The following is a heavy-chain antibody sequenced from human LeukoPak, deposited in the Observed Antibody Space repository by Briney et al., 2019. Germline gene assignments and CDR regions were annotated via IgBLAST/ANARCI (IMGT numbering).Heavy chain of an antibody. CDR1: GASFSGYY. CDR2: INHSGST. J-gene: IGHJ4*02. D-gene: IGHD6-6*01. Sequence: SETLSLTCVVFGASFSGYYWSWIRQPPGKGLEWIGEINHSGSTNYNPSLNNRVTISVDKSKNQLSLRLTSVTAADTAVYYCARDVGARLPGFWGPGILVTVSS. CDR3: ARDVGARLPGF. V-gene: IGHV4-34*01.